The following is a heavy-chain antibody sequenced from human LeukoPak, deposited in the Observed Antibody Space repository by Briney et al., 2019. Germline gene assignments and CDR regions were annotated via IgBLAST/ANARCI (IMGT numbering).Heavy chain of an antibody. J-gene: IGHJ4*02. CDR2: IKQDGSEK. CDR3: GEQLVPKI. Sequence: GGSLRLSCAASGLTFSNYWMDWVRQAPGKGLEWVANIKQDGSEKNYVDSVKGRFTISRDNSKNTLYLQMNSLRAEDTAVYYCGEQLVPKIRGQGTLVTVSS. D-gene: IGHD6-13*01. CDR1: GLTFSNYW. V-gene: IGHV3-7*03.